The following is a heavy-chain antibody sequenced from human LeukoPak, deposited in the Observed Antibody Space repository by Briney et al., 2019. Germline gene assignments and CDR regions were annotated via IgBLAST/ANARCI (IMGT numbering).Heavy chain of an antibody. CDR3: ARDLRGYDFWSGHVNWFDP. V-gene: IGHV4-61*02. CDR2: IYASGST. J-gene: IGHJ5*02. D-gene: IGHD3-3*01. Sequence: SQTLSLTCTVAVGSISSGSYYWNWIRQPAGKGLEWIGRIYASGSTNYNPSLKSRVTISVDTSKNQFSLKLSSVTAADTAVYYCARDLRGYDFWSGHVNWFDPWGQGTRVTVSS. CDR1: VGSISSGSYY.